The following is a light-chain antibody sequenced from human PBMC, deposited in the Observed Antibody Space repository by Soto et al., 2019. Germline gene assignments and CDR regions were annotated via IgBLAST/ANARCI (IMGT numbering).Light chain of an antibody. Sequence: DIQLTQSPSFLSASVGDRVTITCRASQGISSYLAWYQQKPGKAPKLLIYAASTLQSGVPSRFGGSGSGTEFTLTISSLQPEDFATYYCQQLNSYLFGPGTKVDIK. J-gene: IGKJ3*01. V-gene: IGKV1-9*01. CDR3: QQLNSYL. CDR2: AAS. CDR1: QGISSY.